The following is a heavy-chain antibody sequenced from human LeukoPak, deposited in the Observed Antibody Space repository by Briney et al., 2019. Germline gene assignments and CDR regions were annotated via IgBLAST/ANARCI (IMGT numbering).Heavy chain of an antibody. Sequence: GGSLRLSCAASGFTFSSYNMNWVRQAPGKGLEWVASINHNGNVNYYVDPVKGRFTISRDNAKNSLYLQMSNLRAEDTAVYFCARGGGLDVWGQGATVTVSS. CDR3: ARGGGLDV. CDR1: GFTFSSYN. CDR2: INHNGNVN. V-gene: IGHV3-7*03. D-gene: IGHD3-16*01. J-gene: IGHJ6*02.